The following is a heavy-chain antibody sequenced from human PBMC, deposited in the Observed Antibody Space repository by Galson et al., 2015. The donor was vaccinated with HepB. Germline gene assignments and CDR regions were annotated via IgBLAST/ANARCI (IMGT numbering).Heavy chain of an antibody. J-gene: IGHJ4*02. CDR2: ISPSGDMS. V-gene: IGHV3-23*01. CDR3: EKLPPRYIGGWYSSAWGEIDS. Sequence: SLRLSCAASGLTFGYYAMSWVRQAPGKGLEWVSVISPSGDMSFIADSVRGRLTISRDNYKKTLYQHMNNLRAEDTAVYYCEKLPPRYIGGWYSSAWGEIDSWGQGTPVTVSS. D-gene: IGHD6-19*01. CDR1: GLTFGYYA.